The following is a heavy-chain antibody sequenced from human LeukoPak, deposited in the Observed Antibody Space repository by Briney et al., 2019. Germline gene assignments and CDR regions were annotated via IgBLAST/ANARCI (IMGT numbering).Heavy chain of an antibody. D-gene: IGHD3-3*01. V-gene: IGHV3-23*01. CDR3: AKGKTFYDFWSGYEY. J-gene: IGHJ4*02. Sequence: GGSLRLSCAASGFTFSSYAMGWVRQAPAKGLEWVSAISGNGGSIYYADSVMGHLTILCDNTENKLYLQMNSLGAAASAAYYCAKGKTFYDFWSGYEYWGQGTLVTVSS. CDR2: ISGNGGSI. CDR1: GFTFSSYA.